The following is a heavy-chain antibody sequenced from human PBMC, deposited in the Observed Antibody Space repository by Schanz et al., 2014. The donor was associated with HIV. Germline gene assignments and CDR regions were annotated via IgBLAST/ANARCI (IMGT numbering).Heavy chain of an antibody. CDR1: GFTFSNYA. CDR2: ISDTGVRT. D-gene: IGHD2-8*01. CDR3: ANSGYCTSGVCYTRGDGMDV. V-gene: IGHV3-23*01. Sequence: EVQLLESGGGWVQPGGSLRLSCEASGFTFSNYAMSWVRQAPGKGLEWVSGISDTGVRTNYADSVKGRLTISRDNSENTLYLQMNSLRAEDTAMYYCANSGYCTSGVCYTRGDGMDVWGQGTTVTVSS. J-gene: IGHJ6*02.